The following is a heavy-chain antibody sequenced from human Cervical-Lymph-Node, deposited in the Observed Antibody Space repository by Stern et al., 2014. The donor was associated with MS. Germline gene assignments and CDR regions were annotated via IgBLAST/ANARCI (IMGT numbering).Heavy chain of an antibody. CDR1: GFTLRSIW. V-gene: IGHV3-7*01. CDR3: AKTGGAHGMDV. D-gene: IGHD1-14*01. Sequence: EVQLVESGGGLVQPGGSLRLSCAASGFTLRSIWMSWVCQAPGKGLEWVANIKEDGSEKNYVDSVKGRFTISRDNAKNSVSLQMDSLRAEDTAVYYCAKTGGAHGMDVWGQGTTVTVSS. CDR2: IKEDGSEK. J-gene: IGHJ6*02.